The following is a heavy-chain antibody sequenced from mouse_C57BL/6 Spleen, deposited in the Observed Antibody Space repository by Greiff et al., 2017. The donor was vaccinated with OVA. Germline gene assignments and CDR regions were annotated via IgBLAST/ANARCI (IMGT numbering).Heavy chain of an antibody. V-gene: IGHV1-52*01. CDR2: IDPSDSET. D-gene: IGHD2-4*01. CDR1: GYTFTSYW. J-gene: IGHJ4*01. CDR3: ARYDYDGEGKSDAMDY. Sequence: QVQLQQPGAELVRPGSSVKLSCKASGYTFTSYWMHWVKQRPIQGLEWIGNIDPSDSETHYNQKFKDKATLTVDKSSSTAYMQLSSLTSEDSAVYYCARYDYDGEGKSDAMDYWGQGTSVTVSS.